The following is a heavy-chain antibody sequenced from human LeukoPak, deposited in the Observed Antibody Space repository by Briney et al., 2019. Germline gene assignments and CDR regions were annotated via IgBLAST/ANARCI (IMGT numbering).Heavy chain of an antibody. Sequence: SETLSLTCTVSGGSISSSSYYWSWIRQPPGKGLEWIGEINHSGSTNYNPSLKSRVTISVDTSKNQFSLKLSSVTAADTAVYYCARVGTQYYYGSGSYPSRLGGWFDPWGQGTLVTVSS. J-gene: IGHJ5*02. CDR1: GGSISSSSYY. V-gene: IGHV4-39*07. CDR2: INHSGST. D-gene: IGHD3-10*01. CDR3: ARVGTQYYYGSGSYPSRLGGWFDP.